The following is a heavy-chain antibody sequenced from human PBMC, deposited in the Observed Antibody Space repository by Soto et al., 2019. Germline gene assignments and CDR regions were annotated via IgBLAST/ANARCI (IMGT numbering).Heavy chain of an antibody. D-gene: IGHD2-15*01. CDR2: FDPEDGET. CDR3: ATPYCSGGSCYSWYFDY. J-gene: IGHJ4*02. Sequence: AASVKVSCKVSGYTLTELSMHWVRQAPGKGLEWMGGFDPEDGETIYAQKFQGRVTMTEDTSTDTAYMELSSLRSEDTAVYYCATPYCSGGSCYSWYFDYWGQGTLVTVSS. CDR1: GYTLTELS. V-gene: IGHV1-24*01.